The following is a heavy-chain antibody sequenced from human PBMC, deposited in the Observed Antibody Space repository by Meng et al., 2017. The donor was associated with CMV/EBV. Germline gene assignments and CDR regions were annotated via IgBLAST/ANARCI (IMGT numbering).Heavy chain of an antibody. V-gene: IGHV3-23*01. CDR2: ISSSSSYI. CDR1: GFTFSSYA. CDR3: AKFYDTTGGYYYYGMDV. D-gene: IGHD3-22*01. J-gene: IGHJ6*02. Sequence: GESLKISCAASGFTFSSYAMSWVRQAPGKGLEWVSSISSSSSYIYYADSVKGRFTISRDNSKNTLYLQMNSLRAEDTAVYYCAKFYDTTGGYYYYGMDVWGQGTTVTVSS.